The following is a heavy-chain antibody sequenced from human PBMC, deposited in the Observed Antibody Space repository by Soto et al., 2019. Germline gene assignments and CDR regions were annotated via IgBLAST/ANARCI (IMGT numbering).Heavy chain of an antibody. D-gene: IGHD3-22*01. J-gene: IGHJ4*02. CDR1: GFTFSSYA. CDR2: ISGSGGST. V-gene: IGHV3-23*01. CDR3: AKDLRQYYYDSSGCFDY. Sequence: EVQLLESGGGLVQPGGSLRLSCAASGFTFSSYAMSWVRQAPGKGLEWVSGISGSGGSTYYADSVKGRFTISRDNSKNTLYLQMNSLRAEDTAVYYCAKDLRQYYYDSSGCFDYWGQGTLVTVSS.